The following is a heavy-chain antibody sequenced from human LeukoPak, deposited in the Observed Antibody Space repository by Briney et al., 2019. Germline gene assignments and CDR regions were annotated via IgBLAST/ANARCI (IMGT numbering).Heavy chain of an antibody. D-gene: IGHD6-6*01. Sequence: PSETLSLTCTVSGGSISSSSYYWGWIRQPPGKGLEWIVSIYHSGSTYYNPSLNSRVPISVDTSNNQFSLKLSSVTAADTAVYYCARIYSSSSCCDYWGQGTLVTVSS. CDR2: IYHSGST. J-gene: IGHJ4*02. CDR3: ARIYSSSSCCDY. V-gene: IGHV4-39*07. CDR1: GGSISSSSYY.